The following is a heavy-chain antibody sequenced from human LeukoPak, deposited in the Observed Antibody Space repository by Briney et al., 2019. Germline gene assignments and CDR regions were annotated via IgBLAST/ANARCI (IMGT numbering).Heavy chain of an antibody. CDR2: ISSSSSYI. V-gene: IGHV3-21*04. CDR1: GFTFSNYN. Sequence: PGGSLRLSCAASGFTFSNYNMNWVRQAPGKGLEWVSSISSSSSYIYYADSVKGRFTISRDNSSNTLFLHLNSLRGEDTAVYYCTRNSGWYGLSWGQGTLVTVSS. CDR3: TRNSGWYGLS. D-gene: IGHD6-19*01. J-gene: IGHJ1*01.